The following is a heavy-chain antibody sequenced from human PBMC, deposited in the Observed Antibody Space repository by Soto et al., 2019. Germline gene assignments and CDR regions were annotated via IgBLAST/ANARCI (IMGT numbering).Heavy chain of an antibody. CDR2: IYSSGRT. D-gene: IGHD2-2*01. Sequence: SETLSPTCTVSGDSISSYYWSWIRQLPGKGLEWIGYIYSSGRTNYNSSLKSRATRLLDTSTDQFSLKLSSVTAADTAVYYCARERYCSSTSCYGNYFDYWGQGTLVTVS. CDR1: GDSISSYY. V-gene: IGHV4-59*01. J-gene: IGHJ4*02. CDR3: ARERYCSSTSCYGNYFDY.